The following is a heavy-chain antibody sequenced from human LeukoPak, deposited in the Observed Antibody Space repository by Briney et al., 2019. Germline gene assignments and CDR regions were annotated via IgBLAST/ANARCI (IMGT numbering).Heavy chain of an antibody. CDR2: INHSGST. D-gene: IGHD3-3*01. Sequence: PSETLSLTCAVYGGSFSGYYWSWIRQPPGKGLEWIGEINHSGSTNYNPSLKSRVTISVDTSKNQFSLKLSSVTAADTAVYYCARGQRTYYDFWSGYWHDYWGQGTLVTVSS. V-gene: IGHV4-34*01. CDR1: GGSFSGYY. CDR3: ARGQRTYYDFWSGYWHDY. J-gene: IGHJ4*02.